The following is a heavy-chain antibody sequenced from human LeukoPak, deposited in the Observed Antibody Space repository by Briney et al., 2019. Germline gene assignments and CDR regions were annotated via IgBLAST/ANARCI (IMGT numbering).Heavy chain of an antibody. CDR3: ARSSGYPFFDF. J-gene: IGHJ5*01. CDR2: ITSTSDTI. V-gene: IGHV3-48*01. CDR1: GFTFSDYS. D-gene: IGHD3-22*01. Sequence: GGSLRLSCEASGFTFSDYSMTWVRQAPGEGLEWLSYITSTSDTIYYADFVKGRFTSSRDNAKNSVYLQMNSLRAEDTAVYYCARSSGYPFFDFWGQGTLVTVSS.